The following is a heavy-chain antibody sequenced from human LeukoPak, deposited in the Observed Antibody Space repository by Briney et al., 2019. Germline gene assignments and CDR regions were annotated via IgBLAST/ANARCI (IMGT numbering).Heavy chain of an antibody. V-gene: IGHV4-59*08. Sequence: PSETLSLTCTVSGGSISSYYWSWIRQPPGKGLEWIGYIYYSGSTNYNPSLKSRVTISVDTSKNQFSLKLSSVTAADTAVYYCARLVSGYYYFDYWGQGTLVTVSS. CDR1: GGSISSYY. CDR3: ARLVSGYYYFDY. CDR2: IYYSGST. D-gene: IGHD3-22*01. J-gene: IGHJ4*02.